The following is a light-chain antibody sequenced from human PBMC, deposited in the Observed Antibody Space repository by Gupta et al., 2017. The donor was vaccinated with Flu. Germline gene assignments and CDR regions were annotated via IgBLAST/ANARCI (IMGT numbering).Light chain of an antibody. CDR2: DVS. CDR1: SSDVGSYDS. J-gene: IGLJ1*01. Sequence: QSALTQPAPVSGSPGPSITISCTGTSSDVGSYDSVSWYQQHPGKAPKLLIYDVSNRPSGVSSRFSGSKSGNTASLTISGLQAEDETDYYCSSYTSSSTFSVFGTGTKVTVL. CDR3: SSYTSSSTFSV. V-gene: IGLV2-14*01.